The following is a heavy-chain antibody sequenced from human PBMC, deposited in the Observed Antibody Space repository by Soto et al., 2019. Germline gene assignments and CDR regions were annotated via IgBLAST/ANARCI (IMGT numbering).Heavy chain of an antibody. J-gene: IGHJ4*02. V-gene: IGHV1-2*02. D-gene: IGHD6-19*01. Sequence: QVQLVQSGAEVKKPGASVKVSCKASGYTFIGYEMHWVRQAPGQGLEWMGWMNPNSGGTKNAQKFQGRVTMTRDTSISTAYMELSRLRSDDTAVYYCARGGRQWLGHYYFDYWGQGTLVTVSS. CDR2: MNPNSGGT. CDR3: ARGGRQWLGHYYFDY. CDR1: GYTFIGYE.